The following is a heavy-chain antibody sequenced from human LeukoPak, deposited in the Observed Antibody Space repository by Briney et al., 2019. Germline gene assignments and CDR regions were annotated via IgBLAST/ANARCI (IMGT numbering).Heavy chain of an antibody. Sequence: GGSLRLSCAASGFDFDGCAMHWVRQGPGKGLEWISLITWDGSSTYYADSVKGRFTISRDNRKNSLYLHMNSLRAEDTALYYCAKGVYDTSVYYYASALDYWGQGTLVTVSS. CDR3: AKGVYDTSVYYYASALDY. D-gene: IGHD3-22*01. CDR1: GFDFDGCA. V-gene: IGHV3-43D*03. CDR2: ITWDGSST. J-gene: IGHJ4*02.